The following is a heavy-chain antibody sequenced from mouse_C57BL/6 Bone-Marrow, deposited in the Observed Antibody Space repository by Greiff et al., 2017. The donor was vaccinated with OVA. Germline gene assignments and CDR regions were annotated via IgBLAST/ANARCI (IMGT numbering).Heavy chain of an antibody. J-gene: IGHJ3*01. V-gene: IGHV1-81*01. CDR3: ARLETPFAY. CDR1: GYTFTSYG. Sequence: QVHVKQSGAELARPGASVKLSCKASGYTFTSYGMSWVKQRTGQGLEWIGEIYPRSGNTYYNEKFKGKATVTADKSSSTAYMELRSLTSEVSAVYFCARLETPFAYWGQGTLVTVSA. CDR2: IYPRSGNT.